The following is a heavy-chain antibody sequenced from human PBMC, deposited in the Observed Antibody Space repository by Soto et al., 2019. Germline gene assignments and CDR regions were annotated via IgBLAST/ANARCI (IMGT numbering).Heavy chain of an antibody. Sequence: WGSLRLSCAASGFTFSSYGIIFFRQAPGKGLEWVSGISGSGDTTYYADSVKGRFTISRDNSKNTLYLQMNTLRAEDTAVYYCAMGYSYAPFDPWGQGILVTVSS. CDR3: AMGYSYAPFDP. V-gene: IGHV3-23*01. J-gene: IGHJ5*02. CDR2: ISGSGDTT. CDR1: GFTFSSYG. D-gene: IGHD5-18*01.